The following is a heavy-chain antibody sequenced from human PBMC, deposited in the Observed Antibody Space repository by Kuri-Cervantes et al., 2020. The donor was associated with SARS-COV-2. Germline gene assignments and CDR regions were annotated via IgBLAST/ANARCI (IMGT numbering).Heavy chain of an antibody. CDR2: IYYSGST. J-gene: IGHJ4*02. D-gene: IGHD2-15*01. CDR1: GSSFSSYY. Sequence: SETLSLTCVVSGSSFSSYYWGWIRQPPGKGLEWIGSIYYSGSTYYNPSLKSRVTISVDTSKNQFSLKLSSVTAADTAVYYCARQSVVASDDWGQGTLVTVSS. V-gene: IGHV4-39*01. CDR3: ARQSVVASDD.